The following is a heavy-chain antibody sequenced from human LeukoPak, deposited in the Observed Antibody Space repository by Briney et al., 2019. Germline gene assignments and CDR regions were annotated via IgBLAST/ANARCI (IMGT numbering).Heavy chain of an antibody. CDR3: AKDFAHCSGGSCYRGFFDS. CDR1: GFTFSTYD. CDR2: INSDGSST. V-gene: IGHV3-74*01. Sequence: GGSLRLSCAASGFTFSTYDMNWVRQAPGKGLVWVSRINSDGSSTSYADSVKGRFTISRDNSKETVFLQMNSLRAEDTAVYYCAKDFAHCSGGSCYRGFFDSWGQGTLVTVSS. D-gene: IGHD2-15*01. J-gene: IGHJ4*02.